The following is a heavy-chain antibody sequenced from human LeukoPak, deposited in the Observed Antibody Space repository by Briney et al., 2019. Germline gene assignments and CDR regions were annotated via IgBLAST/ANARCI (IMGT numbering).Heavy chain of an antibody. CDR2: MNPNSGDT. CDR3: ARGLGTYDSSELTWPMISF. V-gene: IGHV1-8*01. Sequence: ASVKVSCKASGYTFTNYEINWVQQATGQGLEWMGWMNPNSGDTAYAQKFQGRITMTRSTSISTAYMELSSLRSEDTAVYYCARGLGTYDSSELTWPMISFWGQGTLVTVSS. CDR1: GYTFTNYE. J-gene: IGHJ4*02. D-gene: IGHD3-22*01.